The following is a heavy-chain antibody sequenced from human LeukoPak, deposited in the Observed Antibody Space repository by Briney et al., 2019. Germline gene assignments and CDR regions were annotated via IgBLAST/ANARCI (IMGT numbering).Heavy chain of an antibody. D-gene: IGHD3-10*01. CDR3: ARRSYYGSGNWFDP. CDR2: IYYSGST. CDR1: GGSISSYY. J-gene: IGHJ5*02. V-gene: IGHV4-59*08. Sequence: SETLSLTCTVSGGSISSYYWSWIRQPPGKGLEWIGYIYYSGSTNYNPSLKSRVTISVDTSKNQFSLKLSSVTAADTAVYYCARRSYYGSGNWFDPWGQGTLVTVSS.